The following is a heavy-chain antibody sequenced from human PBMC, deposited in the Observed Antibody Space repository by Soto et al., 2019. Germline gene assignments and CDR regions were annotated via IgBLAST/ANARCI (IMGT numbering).Heavy chain of an antibody. CDR3: TRGYSYGYLGWFDP. D-gene: IGHD5-18*01. V-gene: IGHV4-30-4*01. J-gene: IGHJ5*02. CDR2: IYYSGST. CDR1: GDSISSGDYY. Sequence: QVQLQESGPGLVKPSQTLSLTCTVSGDSISSGDYYWSWIRQPPGKGLEWIGYIYYSGSTYFNPSFKSRVTISVDTSKYQFSLKLSSVTAADTAVYYCTRGYSYGYLGWFDPWGQGTLVTVSS.